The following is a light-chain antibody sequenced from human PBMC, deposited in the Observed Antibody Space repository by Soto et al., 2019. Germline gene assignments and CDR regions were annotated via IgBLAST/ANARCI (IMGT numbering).Light chain of an antibody. CDR1: SSNIGTNY. V-gene: IGLV1-47*01. J-gene: IGLJ3*02. Sequence: SVLTQSPSASGTPGQSVIISWSGTSSNIGTNYVYWYQQLPGTAPKVLIYSNDKRPSGVPNRFSGSKSGTSASLAISGLRYEDEADYYCAAWDDSLSGPLFGGGTKVTVL. CDR2: SND. CDR3: AAWDDSLSGPL.